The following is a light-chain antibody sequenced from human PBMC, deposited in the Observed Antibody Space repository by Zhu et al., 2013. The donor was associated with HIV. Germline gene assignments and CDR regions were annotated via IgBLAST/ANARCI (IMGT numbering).Light chain of an antibody. V-gene: IGKV1-9*01. CDR3: HKYNTAPLT. Sequence: DIQLTQSPSFLSASVGDRITITCRASQDIGSYLAWYQQKPERAPKRLIYGASTLQSGVPSRFSGSGSGTEFTLTISSLQPEDFATYYCHKYNTAPLTFGGGTKVEIK. CDR2: GAS. J-gene: IGKJ4*01. CDR1: QDIGSY.